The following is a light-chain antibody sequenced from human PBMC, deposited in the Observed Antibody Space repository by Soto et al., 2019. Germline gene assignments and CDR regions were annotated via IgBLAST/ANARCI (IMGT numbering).Light chain of an antibody. CDR2: NAS. Sequence: DIQMTQSPSTLSASVGERVTITCRASQSISSRLAWYQQKPGQAPKLLIYNASSLEGGVPSMFSGSGSGTLFTLTISSLQHDDFATYYCQQYNRYPRTFGQGTKVEIK. CDR1: QSISSR. J-gene: IGKJ1*01. V-gene: IGKV1-5*03. CDR3: QQYNRYPRT.